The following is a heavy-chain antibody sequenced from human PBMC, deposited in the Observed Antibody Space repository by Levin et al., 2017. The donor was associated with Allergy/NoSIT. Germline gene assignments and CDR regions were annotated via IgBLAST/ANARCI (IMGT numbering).Heavy chain of an antibody. V-gene: IGHV2-5*02. CDR2: IYWDEDK. CDR3: AKSTRELVVAAAPDAFEM. Sequence: SGPTLVKPTQTLTLTCTFSGFSLTTSGVGVGWIRQPPGKALEWLALIYWDEDKRYSPSLKSRLTILKDTSKNHVVLVMTNMDPVDTATYYCAKSTRELVVAAAPDAFEMWGKGTMVTVSS. J-gene: IGHJ3*02. D-gene: IGHD2-15*01. CDR1: GFSLTTSGVG.